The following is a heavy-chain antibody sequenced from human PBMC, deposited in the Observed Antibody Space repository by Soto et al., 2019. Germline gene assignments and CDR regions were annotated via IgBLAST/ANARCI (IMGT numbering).Heavy chain of an antibody. J-gene: IGHJ4*02. CDR3: ARRDLYSGTYFFDF. CDR1: GYKFTEYW. D-gene: IGHD1-26*01. CDR2: IYPGDSDT. Sequence: EVQLVQSGAVVKRPGQSLRISCKVSGYKFTEYWIGWVRQTPGRAMEWMGSIYPGDSDTAFSPSFRGQVTFSVDKSTNSAFLQLSSLKASDTAMYYCARRDLYSGTYFFDFWGLGTQVTVSS. V-gene: IGHV5-51*01.